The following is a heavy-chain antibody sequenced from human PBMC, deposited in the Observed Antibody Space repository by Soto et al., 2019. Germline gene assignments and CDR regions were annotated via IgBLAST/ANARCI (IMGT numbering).Heavy chain of an antibody. CDR1: GFTFSNAW. CDR2: IKSKTDGGTT. CDR3: TTGEVGAASYYYYGMDV. V-gene: IGHV3-15*01. J-gene: IGHJ6*02. D-gene: IGHD1-26*01. Sequence: KPGGSLRLSCAASGFTFSNAWMSWVRQAPGKGLEWVGRIKSKTDGGTTDYAAPVKGRFTISRDDSKNTLYLQMNSLKTEDTAVYYCTTGEVGAASYYYYGMDVWGQGTTVTVS.